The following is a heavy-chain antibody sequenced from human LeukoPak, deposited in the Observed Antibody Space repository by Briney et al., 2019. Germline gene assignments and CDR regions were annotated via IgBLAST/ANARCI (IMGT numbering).Heavy chain of an antibody. Sequence: SETLSLTCTVSGYSISSGYYWGWIRQPPGKGLEWIGSIYHSGSTYYNPSLKSRVTISVDTSKNQFSLKLSSVTAADTAVYYCARVYYDYVWGSYRPDAFDIWGQGTMVTVSS. J-gene: IGHJ3*02. CDR3: ARVYYDYVWGSYRPDAFDI. CDR1: GYSISSGYY. D-gene: IGHD3-16*02. V-gene: IGHV4-38-2*02. CDR2: IYHSGST.